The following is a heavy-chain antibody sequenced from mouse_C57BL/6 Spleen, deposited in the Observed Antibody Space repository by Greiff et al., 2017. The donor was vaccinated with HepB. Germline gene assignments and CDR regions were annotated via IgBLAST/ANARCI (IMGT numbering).Heavy chain of an antibody. Sequence: VQLQQSGPELVKPGASVKMSCKASGYTFTDYNMHWVKQSHGKSLEWIGYINPNNGGTSYNQKFKGKATLTVNKSSSTAYMELRSLTSEDSAVYYCARSDYYGSSYDYYAMDYWGQGTSVTVSS. CDR1: GYTFTDYN. D-gene: IGHD1-1*01. CDR2: INPNNGGT. CDR3: ARSDYYGSSYDYYAMDY. J-gene: IGHJ4*01. V-gene: IGHV1-22*01.